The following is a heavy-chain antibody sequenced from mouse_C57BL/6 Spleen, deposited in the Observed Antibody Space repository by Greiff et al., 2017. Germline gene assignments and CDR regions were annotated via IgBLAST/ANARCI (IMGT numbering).Heavy chain of an antibody. J-gene: IGHJ2*01. D-gene: IGHD1-1*01. Sequence: VQLPQSGPELVKPGASVKISCKASGYTFTDYYMNWVKQSHGKSLEWIGDINPNNGGTNYNQQFKGKATLTVDKSSSTAYMELRSLTSEDSAVYYCARYGYFDYWGQGTTLTVSS. V-gene: IGHV1-26*01. CDR1: GYTFTDYY. CDR3: ARYGYFDY. CDR2: INPNNGGT.